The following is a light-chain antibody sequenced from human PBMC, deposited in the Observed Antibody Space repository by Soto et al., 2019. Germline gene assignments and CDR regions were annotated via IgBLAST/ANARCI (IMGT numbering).Light chain of an antibody. J-gene: IGKJ2*01. CDR1: QTIAMY. V-gene: IGKV1-39*01. Sequence: DIQMTHSPSSLSASVGDRVTITCRASQTIAMYVNWFQQKPGKAPKPLIYTTSSLQSGVPPRFSGSGSETDFTLTISRLQPEDSATYYCQQSFTTPYTFGQGTKVDI. CDR3: QQSFTTPYT. CDR2: TTS.